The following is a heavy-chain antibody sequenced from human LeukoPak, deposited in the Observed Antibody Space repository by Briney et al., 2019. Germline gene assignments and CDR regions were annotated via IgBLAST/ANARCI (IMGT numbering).Heavy chain of an antibody. D-gene: IGHD4-23*01. Sequence: PGRSLRLSCAASGFTFSSYGMHWVRQAPGKGLEWVAVIWYDGSNKYYADSVKGRFTISRDNSKNTLYLQMNSLRAEDTAVYYCAREVPYGGNDLDYGMDVWGQGTTVTVSS. CDR1: GFTFSSYG. CDR3: AREVPYGGNDLDYGMDV. J-gene: IGHJ6*02. CDR2: IWYDGSNK. V-gene: IGHV3-33*01.